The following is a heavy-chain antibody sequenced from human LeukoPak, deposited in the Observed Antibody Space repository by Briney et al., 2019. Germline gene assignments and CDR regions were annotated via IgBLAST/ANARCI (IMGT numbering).Heavy chain of an antibody. V-gene: IGHV4-30-4*01. CDR1: GGSINSGDYY. CDR3: ARAPGGHSYGFDFAN. D-gene: IGHD3-10*01. J-gene: IGHJ4*02. Sequence: PSETLSLTCTVSGGSINSGDYYWNWIRQSPGKGLEWIGYIYFSGSTFYNPSLKSRVTIAIDTPESRFSLKLDSVTVADTVVYYCARAPGGHSYGFDFANWGQGTLVTVSS. CDR2: IYFSGST.